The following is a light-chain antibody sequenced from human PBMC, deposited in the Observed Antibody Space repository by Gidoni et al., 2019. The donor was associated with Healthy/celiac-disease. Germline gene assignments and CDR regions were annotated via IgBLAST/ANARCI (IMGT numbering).Light chain of an antibody. CDR3: QQYNNWPPWT. V-gene: IGKV3-15*01. Sequence: EIAMTQSPATLSVSPGERATLACRASQSVSSNLAWYPQKPGQAPRLLIYGASTRVNGIPARFSGSGSGTEFTLTISSLQSEDFAVYYCQQYNNWPPWTFGQGTKVEIK. J-gene: IGKJ1*01. CDR2: GAS. CDR1: QSVSSN.